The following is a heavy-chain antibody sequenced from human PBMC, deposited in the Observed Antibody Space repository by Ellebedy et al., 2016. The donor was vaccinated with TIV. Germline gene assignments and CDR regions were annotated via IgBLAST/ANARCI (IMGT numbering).Heavy chain of an antibody. CDR2: IYPGDSAT. D-gene: IGHD3-22*01. V-gene: IGHV5-51*01. CDR1: GYSFSRYW. CDR3: ARSGTYDYEGFDI. J-gene: IGHJ3*02. Sequence: GESLKISCKGSGYSFSRYWIGWLRQRPGKGLEWMGIIYPGDSATRYSPSLQGQVTISADKSISTAYLQWSSLKASDTAMYYCARSGTYDYEGFDIWGQGTMVTVSS.